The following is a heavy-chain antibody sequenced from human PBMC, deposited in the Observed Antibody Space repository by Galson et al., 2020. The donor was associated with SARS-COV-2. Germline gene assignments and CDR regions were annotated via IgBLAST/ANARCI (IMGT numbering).Heavy chain of an antibody. CDR3: AREVSDILTVAGRPDYFSYYMDV. CDR2: LSSVAGGSTI. CDR1: GFSSSDYY. J-gene: IGHJ6*03. Sequence: NSGGSLRLSCTASGFSSSDYYMTWIRQAPGRGLEWVAYLSSVAGGSTIHYADPLKGRFTISRDNAKNTLFLQIDSLRVEDTAVYYCAREVSDILTVAGRPDYFSYYMDVWGKGTTVTVSS. V-gene: IGHV3-11*01. D-gene: IGHD1-26*01.